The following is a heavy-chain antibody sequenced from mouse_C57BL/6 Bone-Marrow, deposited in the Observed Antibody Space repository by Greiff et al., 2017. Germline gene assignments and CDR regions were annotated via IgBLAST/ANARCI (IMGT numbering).Heavy chain of an antibody. Sequence: QVQLQQPGAELVKPGASVKLSCKASGYTFTSYWMQWVKQRPGQGLEWIGEFDPSDSYTNYNQKFKGKATLTVDTSSSTAYMQLSSLTSEDSAVYYCARDTAQASAWFAYWGQGTLVTVSA. CDR3: ARDTAQASAWFAY. CDR1: GYTFTSYW. CDR2: FDPSDSYT. V-gene: IGHV1-50*01. J-gene: IGHJ3*01. D-gene: IGHD3-2*02.